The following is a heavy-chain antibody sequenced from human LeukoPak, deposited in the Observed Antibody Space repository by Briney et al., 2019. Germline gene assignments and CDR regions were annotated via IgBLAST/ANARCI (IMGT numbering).Heavy chain of an antibody. CDR1: GFTFSSYA. J-gene: IGHJ6*03. CDR3: ARGRDIVVVPAARGGYMDV. D-gene: IGHD2-2*01. Sequence: PGGSLRLSCAASGFTFSSYAMHWVRQAPGKGLEYVSAISSNGGSTYYANSVKGRFTISRDNSKNTLYLQMGSLRAEDMAVYYCARGRDIVVVPAARGGYMDVWGKGTTVTVSS. V-gene: IGHV3-64*01. CDR2: ISSNGGST.